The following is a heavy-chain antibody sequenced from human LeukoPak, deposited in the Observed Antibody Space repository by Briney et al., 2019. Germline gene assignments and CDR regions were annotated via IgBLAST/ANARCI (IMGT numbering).Heavy chain of an antibody. Sequence: SETLSLTCTVSGGSIGSGDYYWSWIRQPPGKGLEWIGEINHSGSTNYNPSLKSRVTISVDTSKNQFSLKLSSVTAADTAVYYCARVKSAAKPWFDPWGQGTLVTVSS. CDR3: ARVKSAAKPWFDP. CDR2: INHSGST. J-gene: IGHJ5*02. V-gene: IGHV4-39*07. CDR1: GGSIGSGDYY. D-gene: IGHD2-2*01.